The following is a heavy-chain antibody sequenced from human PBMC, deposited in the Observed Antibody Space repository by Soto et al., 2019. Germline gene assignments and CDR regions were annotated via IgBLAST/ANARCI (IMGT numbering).Heavy chain of an antibody. J-gene: IGHJ4*02. CDR1: GFTFSSYS. V-gene: IGHV3-48*02. CDR2: ISGSSSTI. D-gene: IGHD5-18*01. CDR3: ARDENSVQIWLGAFDY. Sequence: GGSLRLSCAASGFTFSSYSMNWVRQAPGKGLEWVSYISGSSSTINYADSVKGRFTISRDNAKNSLYLQMNSLRDGDTAVYYCARDENSVQIWLGAFDYWGQGTRVTVSS.